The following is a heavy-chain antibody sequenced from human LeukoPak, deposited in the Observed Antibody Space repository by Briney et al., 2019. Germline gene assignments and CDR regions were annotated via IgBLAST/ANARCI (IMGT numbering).Heavy chain of an antibody. V-gene: IGHV4-30-4*08. CDR1: GGSISSGDYY. J-gene: IGHJ4*02. D-gene: IGHD5-24*01. CDR2: LYYSGST. Sequence: SQTLSLTCTVSGGSISSGDYYWSSIRQPPGKGLEWIGYLYYSGSTYYNPSLKSRLTIPVDTSKNQFSLKLSSVTAADTAVYYCARKRRDGYNSGYFDYWGQGTLVTVSS. CDR3: ARKRRDGYNSGYFDY.